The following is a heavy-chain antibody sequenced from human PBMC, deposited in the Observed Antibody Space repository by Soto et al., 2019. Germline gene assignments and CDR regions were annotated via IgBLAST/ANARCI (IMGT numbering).Heavy chain of an antibody. D-gene: IGHD7-27*01. J-gene: IGHJ4*02. V-gene: IGHV1-69*02. Sequence: GVSVKVSCKASGVTFSSYTICWVRQAPGQGLEWMGRIIPILGIANYAQKFQGRVTITADKSTSTAYMELSSLKTEDTAVYYCVRVDKKLGTTFFDNWGQGILVTVSS. CDR1: GVTFSSYT. CDR3: VRVDKKLGTTFFDN. CDR2: IIPILGIA.